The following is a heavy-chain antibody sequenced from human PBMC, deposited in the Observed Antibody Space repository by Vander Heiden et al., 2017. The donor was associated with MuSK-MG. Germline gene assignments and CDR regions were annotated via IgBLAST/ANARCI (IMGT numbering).Heavy chain of an antibody. V-gene: IGHV3-23*01. CDR3: AKFSRAGKYCSSTSCYDYFDY. J-gene: IGHJ4*02. CDR2: ISGSGGST. D-gene: IGHD2-2*01. Sequence: EVQLLESGGGLVQPGGSLRLSCAASGFTFSSDDMSWVRQAPGKGLGWVSAISGSGGSTYYADPVKGRFTISRDNSKNTLYLQMNSLRAEDTAVYYCAKFSRAGKYCSSTSCYDYFDYWGQGTLVTVSS. CDR1: GFTFSSDD.